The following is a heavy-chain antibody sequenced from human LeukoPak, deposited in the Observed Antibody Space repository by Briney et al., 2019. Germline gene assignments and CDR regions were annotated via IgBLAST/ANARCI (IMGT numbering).Heavy chain of an antibody. V-gene: IGHV4-34*01. CDR2: INHSGST. CDR1: GGSFSGYY. Sequence: TSETLSLTCAVYGGSFSGYYWSWLRQPPGKGLEWIGEINHSGSTNYNPSLKSRVTISVDTSKNQFSLKLSSVTAADTAVYYCARGRRSHDYGDYVFVGAFDIWGQGTMVTVSS. D-gene: IGHD4-17*01. J-gene: IGHJ3*02. CDR3: ARGRRSHDYGDYVFVGAFDI.